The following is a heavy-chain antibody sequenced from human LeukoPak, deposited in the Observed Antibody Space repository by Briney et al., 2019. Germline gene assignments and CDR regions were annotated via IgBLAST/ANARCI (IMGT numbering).Heavy chain of an antibody. Sequence: PGGSLRLSCAASGFTFNTYVLSWVRQAPGKGLERVSGIDGNGADTYYADSVQGRFPIPRDNSRNTLYLQMNSLRADDTAVYYCARKGESRVFDYWGQGTLVTVSS. D-gene: IGHD3-10*01. CDR2: IDGNGADT. CDR3: ARKGESRVFDY. V-gene: IGHV3-23*01. CDR1: GFTFNTYV. J-gene: IGHJ4*02.